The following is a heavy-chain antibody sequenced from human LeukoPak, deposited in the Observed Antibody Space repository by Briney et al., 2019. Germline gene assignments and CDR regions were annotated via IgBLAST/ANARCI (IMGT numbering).Heavy chain of an antibody. J-gene: IGHJ6*03. Sequence: ASVKVSCKASGYTFTGYYMHWVRQAPGQGLEWMGWINPNSGGTNYAQKFQGRVTMTTDTSTSTAYMELRSLRSDDTAVYYCARTGYSSSWSPYYYMDVWGKGTTVTISS. D-gene: IGHD6-13*01. CDR1: GYTFTGYY. V-gene: IGHV1-2*02. CDR3: ARTGYSSSWSPYYYMDV. CDR2: INPNSGGT.